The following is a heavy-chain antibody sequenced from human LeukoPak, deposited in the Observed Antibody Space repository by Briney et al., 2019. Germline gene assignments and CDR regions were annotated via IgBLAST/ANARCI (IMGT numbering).Heavy chain of an antibody. D-gene: IGHD1-26*01. CDR3: AXXWQLLYFDY. V-gene: IGHV1-18*01. J-gene: IGHJ4*02. CDR2: ISAYNGNT. CDR1: TFNTXP. Sequence: TFNTXPIHWVRQAPGQGLEWMGWISAYNGNTNFAQKFQGRVTLTTDTSTSTAYMDLRSLRSDDTAVYYCAXXWQLLYFDYWGQGTLVTVSS.